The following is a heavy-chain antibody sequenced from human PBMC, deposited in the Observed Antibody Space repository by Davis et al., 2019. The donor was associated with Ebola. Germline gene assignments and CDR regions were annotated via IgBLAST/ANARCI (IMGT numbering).Heavy chain of an antibody. Sequence: GGSLRLSCAASGFTFSGSAMHWVRQASGKGLEWVDRIRSKANSYATAYAASVKGRFTISRDDSKNTAYLQMNSLRAEDTAVYYCARPDTWLSDYYYYGMDVWGQGTTVTVSS. D-gene: IGHD3-22*01. V-gene: IGHV3-73*01. J-gene: IGHJ6*02. CDR3: ARPDTWLSDYYYYGMDV. CDR1: GFTFSGSA. CDR2: IRSKANSYAT.